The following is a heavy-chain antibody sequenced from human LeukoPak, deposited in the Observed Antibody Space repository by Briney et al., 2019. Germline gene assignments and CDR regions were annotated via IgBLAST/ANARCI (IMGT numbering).Heavy chain of an antibody. Sequence: GRSLRLSCAASGLTLSILGMLWARQAPGKGLEWVAVIWYDGSNKYYADSVKGRFTISRDNSKNTLYLQMNSLRAEDTATYYCTRAGDAFDIWGRGTMVTVSS. CDR3: TRAGDAFDI. J-gene: IGHJ3*02. CDR2: IWYDGSNK. CDR1: GLTLSILG. V-gene: IGHV3-33*01.